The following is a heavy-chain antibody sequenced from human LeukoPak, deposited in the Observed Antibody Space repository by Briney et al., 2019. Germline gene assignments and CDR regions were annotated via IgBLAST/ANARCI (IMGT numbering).Heavy chain of an antibody. Sequence: SETLSLTCTVSGGSISSYYWSWIRQPPGKGLDWIGYIYYSGSTNYNPSLKSRVTISVDTSKNQFSLKLSSVTAADTAVYYCARIGLYGSGSDYWGQGTLVTVSS. J-gene: IGHJ4*02. CDR1: GGSISSYY. CDR3: ARIGLYGSGSDY. V-gene: IGHV4-59*01. D-gene: IGHD3-10*01. CDR2: IYYSGST.